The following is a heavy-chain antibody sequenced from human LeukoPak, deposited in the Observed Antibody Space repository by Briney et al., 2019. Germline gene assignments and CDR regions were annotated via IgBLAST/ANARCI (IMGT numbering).Heavy chain of an antibody. D-gene: IGHD3-22*01. CDR1: GFTFGDYA. CDR3: TSHYYYDSSGYPDY. V-gene: IGHV3-49*04. J-gene: IGHJ4*02. CDR2: IRSKAYGGTT. Sequence: PGGSLRLSCTASGFTFGDYAMSWVRQAPGKGLEWVGFIRSKAYGGTTEYAASVKGRFTISRDDSKSIAYLQMNSPKTEDTAVYYCTSHYYYDSSGYPDYWGQGTLVTVSS.